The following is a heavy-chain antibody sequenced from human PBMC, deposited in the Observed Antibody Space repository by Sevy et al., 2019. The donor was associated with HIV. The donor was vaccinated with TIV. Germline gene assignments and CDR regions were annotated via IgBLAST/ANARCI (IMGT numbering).Heavy chain of an antibody. D-gene: IGHD6-19*01. CDR3: ARGTAVAGTRGYYYGMDV. J-gene: IGHJ6*02. Sequence: WGSLRLSCAASGFTFSSYAMHWVRQAPGKGLEWVAVISYDGSNKYYADSVKGRFTISRDNSKNTLYLQMNSLRAEDTAVYYCARGTAVAGTRGYYYGMDVWGQGTTVTVSS. CDR1: GFTFSSYA. V-gene: IGHV3-30-3*01. CDR2: ISYDGSNK.